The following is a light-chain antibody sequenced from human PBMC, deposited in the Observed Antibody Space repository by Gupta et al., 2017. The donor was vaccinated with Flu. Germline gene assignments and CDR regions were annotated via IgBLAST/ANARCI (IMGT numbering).Light chain of an antibody. CDR3: QLRSTKA. J-gene: IGKJ4*01. CDR2: DAS. CDR1: QSISTY. Sequence: DIQMTQSPSSLSASVGDRVTITCRASQSISTYLNWYQQKPGKAPKVLIDDASSWRSGVRLRFSGSGTGLDFKLTSGDREDEDFENYDRQLRSTKAFGGGTKVEIK. V-gene: IGKV1-39*01.